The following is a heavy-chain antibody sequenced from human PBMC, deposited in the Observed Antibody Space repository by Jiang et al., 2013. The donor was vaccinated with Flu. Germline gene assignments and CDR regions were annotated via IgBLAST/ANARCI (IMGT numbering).Heavy chain of an antibody. V-gene: IGHV4-4*02. D-gene: IGHD3-10*01. Sequence: PGLVKPSGTLSLTCAVSGGSISSSNWWSWVRQPPGKGLEWIGEIYHSGSTNYNPSLKSRVTISVDKSKNQFSLKLSSVTAADTAVYYCARVTTLPESAGEFDHWGQGTLVTVSS. CDR2: IYHSGST. J-gene: IGHJ4*02. CDR1: GGSISSSNW. CDR3: ARVTTLPESAGEFDH.